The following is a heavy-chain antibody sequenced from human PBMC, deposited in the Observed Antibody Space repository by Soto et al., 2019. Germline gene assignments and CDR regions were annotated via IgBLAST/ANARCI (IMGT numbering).Heavy chain of an antibody. D-gene: IGHD3-9*01. Sequence: QVQLVESGGGVVQPGRSLRLSCAASGFTFSSYGMHWVRQAPGKGLEWVAVISYDGSNKYYADSVKGRFTISRDNSKNTLYLQMNSLRAEDTAVYYCANFDLSYYYYGMDVWGQGTTVTVSS. CDR2: ISYDGSNK. CDR3: ANFDLSYYYYGMDV. J-gene: IGHJ6*02. CDR1: GFTFSSYG. V-gene: IGHV3-30*18.